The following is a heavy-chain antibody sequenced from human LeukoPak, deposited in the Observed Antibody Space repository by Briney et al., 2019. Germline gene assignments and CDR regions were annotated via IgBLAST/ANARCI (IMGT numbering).Heavy chain of an antibody. V-gene: IGHV4-39*01. Sequence: PSETLSLTCTVSGGSITSNSYYWGWIRQPPGKGLEWIGNIYYSGNTSYSPSLKSRVTISVDTSKDQFSLRLTSVTAADTAVYFCARSPLLLSFGEFSQGWFDPWGHGTLVTVSS. CDR2: IYYSGNT. D-gene: IGHD3-10*01. J-gene: IGHJ5*02. CDR1: GGSITSNSYY. CDR3: ARSPLLLSFGEFSQGWFDP.